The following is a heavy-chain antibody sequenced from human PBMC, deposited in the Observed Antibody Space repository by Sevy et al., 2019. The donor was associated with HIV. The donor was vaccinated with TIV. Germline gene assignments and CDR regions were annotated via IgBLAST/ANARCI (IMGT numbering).Heavy chain of an antibody. D-gene: IGHD5-12*01. J-gene: IGHJ6*02. CDR2: IRSKAYGGTT. CDR1: GFTFGDYA. Sequence: GGSLRLSCTASGFTFGDYAVSWFRQAPGKGLEWVGFIRSKAYGGTTEYAASVKGRFTISRDDSKSIAYLQMNSLKTEDTAVYYCTSSGYERGYYYGMDVWGQGTTVTVSS. CDR3: TSSGYERGYYYGMDV. V-gene: IGHV3-49*03.